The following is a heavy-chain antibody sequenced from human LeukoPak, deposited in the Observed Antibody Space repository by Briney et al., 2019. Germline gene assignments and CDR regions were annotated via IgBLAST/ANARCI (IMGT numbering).Heavy chain of an antibody. Sequence: ASVKVSCKASGYTFTSYYMHWVRQAPGQGLEWMGIINPSGGSTSYAQKFQGRVTMTRDTSTSTVYMELSSLRSEDTAVYYCARVSSDCSSTSCYVYDAFGIWGQGTMVTVSS. V-gene: IGHV1-46*01. J-gene: IGHJ3*02. CDR2: INPSGGST. CDR3: ARVSSDCSSTSCYVYDAFGI. CDR1: GYTFTSYY. D-gene: IGHD2-2*01.